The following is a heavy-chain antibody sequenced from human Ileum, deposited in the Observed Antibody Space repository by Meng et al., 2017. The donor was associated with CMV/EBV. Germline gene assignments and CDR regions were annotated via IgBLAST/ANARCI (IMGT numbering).Heavy chain of an antibody. V-gene: IGHV3-30*02. CDR3: AKSPPYCSRTSCFYFDY. CDR1: FHFSMYG. D-gene: IGHD2-2*01. J-gene: IGHJ4*02. CDR2: IRDEGRSR. Sequence: FHFSMYGMQWGRQARGRGVELVALIRDEGRSRYYAECVKGQFTISRDNSKDTLYLQMNILRAEDTAVYYCAKSPPYCSRTSCFYFDYWGQGTLVTVSS.